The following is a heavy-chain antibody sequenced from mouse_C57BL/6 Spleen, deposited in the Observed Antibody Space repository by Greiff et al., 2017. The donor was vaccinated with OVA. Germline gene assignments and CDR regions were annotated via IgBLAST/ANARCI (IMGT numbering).Heavy chain of an antibody. D-gene: IGHD2-3*01. CDR3: AKEVYDGYYYYYAMDY. Sequence: VQLQQSGPGLVQPSQSLSITCTVSGFSLTSYGVHWVRQPPGKGLEWLGVIWSGGSTDYNAAFISRLSISKDNSKSQVFFKMNSLQADDTAIYYCAKEVYDGYYYYYAMDYWGQGTSVTVSS. J-gene: IGHJ4*01. CDR1: GFSLTSYG. V-gene: IGHV2-4*01. CDR2: IWSGGST.